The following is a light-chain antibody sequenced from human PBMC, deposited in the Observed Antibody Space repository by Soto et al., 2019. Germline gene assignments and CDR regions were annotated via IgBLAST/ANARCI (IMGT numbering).Light chain of an antibody. V-gene: IGLV1-40*01. CDR3: QSYDRTLRGYV. CDR2: GND. Sequence: QSVLTQPPSVSGAPGQTVTISCTGSNSNIGSPYGVHWYQQVPGKAPKLLIYGNDNRPSGAPDRFSGSKSASSASLAITGVQAEDEGDYYCQSYDRTLRGYVFGTGTKVTVL. J-gene: IGLJ1*01. CDR1: NSNIGSPYG.